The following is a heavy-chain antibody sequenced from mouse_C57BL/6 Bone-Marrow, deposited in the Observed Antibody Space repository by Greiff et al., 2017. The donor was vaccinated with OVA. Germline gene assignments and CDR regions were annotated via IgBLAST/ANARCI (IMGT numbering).Heavy chain of an antibody. CDR2: ISSGSSTI. CDR1: GFTFSDYG. V-gene: IGHV5-17*01. D-gene: IGHD2-12*01. J-gene: IGHJ1*03. Sequence: EVHLVESGGGLVKPGGSLKLSCAASGFTFSDYGMHWVRQAPEKGLEWVAYISSGSSTIYYADTVKGRFTISRDNAKNTLFLQMTSLRSEDTAMYYCARSYRGHGYFDVWGTGTTVTVSS. CDR3: ARSYRGHGYFDV.